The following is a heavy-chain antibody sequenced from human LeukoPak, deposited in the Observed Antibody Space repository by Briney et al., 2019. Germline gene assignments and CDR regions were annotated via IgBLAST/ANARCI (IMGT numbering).Heavy chain of an antibody. CDR3: AIGRGGQQLGDY. CDR2: IYPDDSDT. D-gene: IGHD6-13*01. CDR1: EYSFPNYC. V-gene: IGHV5-51*01. Sequence: GESLKISFKHSEYSFPNYCIGWVRPIPGKGLERRGIIYPDDSDTRYSPSFQGQVTISADKSISTAYLQWSSLKASDTAMYYCAIGRGGQQLGDYWGQGTLVTVSS. J-gene: IGHJ4*02.